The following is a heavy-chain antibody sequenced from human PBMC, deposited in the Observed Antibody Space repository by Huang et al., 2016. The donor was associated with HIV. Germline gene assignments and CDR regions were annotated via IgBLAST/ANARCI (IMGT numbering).Heavy chain of an antibody. CDR3: ARSEPSRYYFDY. CDR2: ITNEGSTK. Sequence: QVQLVESGGGVVQPGTSLRLSCAASGFTFSNYAMNWVRQAPGKRLEWVAVITNEGSTKYYADSVKGRFTISRDNSKNTVYLQMNSLRAEDTAVYYCARSEPSRYYFDYWGQGTLVTVSS. CDR1: GFTFSNYA. J-gene: IGHJ4*02. V-gene: IGHV3-30-3*01.